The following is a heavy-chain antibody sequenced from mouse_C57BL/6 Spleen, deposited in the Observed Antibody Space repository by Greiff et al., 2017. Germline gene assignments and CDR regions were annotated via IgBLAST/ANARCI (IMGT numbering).Heavy chain of an antibody. D-gene: IGHD1-1*01. CDR3: TRDPDYYGSSYGYFDV. CDR1: GYTFTDYE. J-gene: IGHJ1*03. Sequence: QVQLQQSGAELVRPGASVTLSCKASGYTFTDYEMHWVKQTPVHGLEWIGAIDPETGGTDYNQKFKGKAILTADKSSSTAYMELRSLTSEDSAVYYCTRDPDYYGSSYGYFDVWGTGTTVTVSS. V-gene: IGHV1-15*01. CDR2: IDPETGGT.